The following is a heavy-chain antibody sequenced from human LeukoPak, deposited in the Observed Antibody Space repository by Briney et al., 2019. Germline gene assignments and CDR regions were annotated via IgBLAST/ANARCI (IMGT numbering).Heavy chain of an antibody. J-gene: IGHJ4*02. CDR2: IDWDDDK. D-gene: IGHD3-16*01. V-gene: IGHV2-70*11. Sequence: SGPTLVNPTQTLTLTCTFSGFSLSSSGMCVSWIRQPPGKALEWLARIDWDDDKYYSTSLKTRLTISKDTSKNQVVLKMTNMDPVDTATYYCARISPFGGVNAPYYFDYWGQGTLVTVSS. CDR3: ARISPFGGVNAPYYFDY. CDR1: GFSLSSSGMC.